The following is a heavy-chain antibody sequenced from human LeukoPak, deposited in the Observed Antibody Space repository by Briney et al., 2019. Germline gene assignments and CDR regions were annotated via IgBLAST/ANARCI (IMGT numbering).Heavy chain of an antibody. V-gene: IGHV3-66*02. CDR2: IYSGGST. Sequence: GGSLRLSCAASGFTVSSNYMSWVSRAPGKGLEWVSVIYSGGSTYYADSVKGRFTISRDNSKNTLYLQMNSLRAEDTAVYYCARVYLAARGWFYPWGQGTLVTVSS. CDR1: GFTVSSNY. D-gene: IGHD2-15*01. J-gene: IGHJ5*02. CDR3: ARVYLAARGWFYP.